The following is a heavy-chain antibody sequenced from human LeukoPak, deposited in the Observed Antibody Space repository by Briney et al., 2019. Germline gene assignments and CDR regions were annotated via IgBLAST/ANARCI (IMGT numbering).Heavy chain of an antibody. CDR2: IYYSGST. D-gene: IGHD3-3*01. V-gene: IGHV4-59*01. J-gene: IGHJ5*02. CDR1: GGSISSYY. CDR3: ARSRITIFGVVTGFDP. Sequence: NPSETPSLTCTVSGGSISSYYWGWIPQPPGKGLEWIGYIYYSGSTNYNPSLKSRVTISVDTSKNQFSLKLSSVTAADTAVYYCARSRITIFGVVTGFDPWGQGTLVTVSS.